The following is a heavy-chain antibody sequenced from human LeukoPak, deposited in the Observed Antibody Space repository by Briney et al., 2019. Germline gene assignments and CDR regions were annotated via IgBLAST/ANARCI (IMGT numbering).Heavy chain of an antibody. CDR2: ISTSGGTI. Sequence: GGSLRLSCAASGFTFNNYEMNWVRQAPGKGLEWVSYISTSGGTIYYADSVKGRFTISRDNAKNSLYLQMNSLRAEDTAVYYCARDLAAGRGYFDYWGQGTLVTVSS. D-gene: IGHD1-14*01. V-gene: IGHV3-48*03. CDR1: GFTFNNYE. J-gene: IGHJ4*02. CDR3: ARDLAAGRGYFDY.